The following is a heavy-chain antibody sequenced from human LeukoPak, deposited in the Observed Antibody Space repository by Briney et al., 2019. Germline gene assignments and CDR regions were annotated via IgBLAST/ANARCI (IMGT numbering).Heavy chain of an antibody. CDR1: GYTFTNYG. CDR2: ISAYTGNT. CDR3: ARSGVGYFYDNTGYYPLDY. Sequence: ASVKVSCKASGYTFTNYGISWVRQAPGQGLEWMGWISAYTGNTNYAQNFQGRVTMTTDTSTSTAFMELRSLGSDDTAVYHCARSGVGYFYDNTGYYPLDYWGQGTLVTVSS. V-gene: IGHV1-18*01. D-gene: IGHD3-22*01. J-gene: IGHJ4*02.